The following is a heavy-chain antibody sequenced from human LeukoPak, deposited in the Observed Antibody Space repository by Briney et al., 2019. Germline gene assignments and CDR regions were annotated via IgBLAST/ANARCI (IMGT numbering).Heavy chain of an antibody. D-gene: IGHD6-13*01. CDR1: GFTFSSYS. Sequence: GGSLRLSCAASGFTFSSYSMNWVRQAPGKGLEWVSYISSSSSTIYYADSVKGRFTISRDNAKTSLYLQMNSLRAEDTAVYYCARDHPYSSSWLVDYWGQGTLVTVSS. J-gene: IGHJ4*02. CDR3: ARDHPYSSSWLVDY. CDR2: ISSSSSTI. V-gene: IGHV3-48*04.